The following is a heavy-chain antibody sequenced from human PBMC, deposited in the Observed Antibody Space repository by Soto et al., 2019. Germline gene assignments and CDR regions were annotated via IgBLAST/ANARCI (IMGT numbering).Heavy chain of an antibody. CDR3: ARDQVVPAAFYYYYYGMDV. Sequence: QVQLQESGPGLVKPSQTLSLTCTVSGGSISSGGYYWSWIRQHPGKGLEWIGYIYYSGSTYYNPSLKSPVTISVDTSKNRFSLKLSSVTAADTAVYYCARDQVVPAAFYYYYYGMDVWGQGTTVTVSS. V-gene: IGHV4-31*01. D-gene: IGHD2-2*01. J-gene: IGHJ6*02. CDR1: GGSISSGGYY. CDR2: IYYSGST.